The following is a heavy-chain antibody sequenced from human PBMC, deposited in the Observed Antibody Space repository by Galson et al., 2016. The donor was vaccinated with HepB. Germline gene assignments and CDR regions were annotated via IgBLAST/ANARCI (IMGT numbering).Heavy chain of an antibody. CDR3: ARRFSNYVGKTWYHHHYYYYMDV. CDR2: INHSGST. CDR1: SGSFSGYY. V-gene: IGHV4-34*01. D-gene: IGHD4-11*01. J-gene: IGHJ6*03. Sequence: ETLSLTCAVYSGSFSGYYWSWIRQPPGKGPEWIGEINHSGSTNYNPSLKSRVTISVDTSKNQFSLKLSSVTAADTAVYYCARRFSNYVGKTWYHHHYYYYMDVWGKGTTVTVSS.